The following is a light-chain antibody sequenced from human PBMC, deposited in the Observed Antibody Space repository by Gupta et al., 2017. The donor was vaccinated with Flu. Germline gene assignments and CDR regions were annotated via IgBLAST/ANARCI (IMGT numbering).Light chain of an antibody. Sequence: LSCRASQTISSNLAWYQQKLGQAPRLLIYDASTRATGIPARFSGSGSGTEFTLTISSRQSEDFAVYSCQQYNDWPQVSFGGGTKVEIK. CDR2: DAS. CDR3: QQYNDWPQVS. CDR1: QTISSN. J-gene: IGKJ4*01. V-gene: IGKV3-15*01.